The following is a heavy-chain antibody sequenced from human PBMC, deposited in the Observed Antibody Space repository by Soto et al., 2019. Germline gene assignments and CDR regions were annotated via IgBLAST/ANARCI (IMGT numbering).Heavy chain of an antibody. J-gene: IGHJ4*02. Sequence: HPGGSLRVSCTASGFTFGDYAMSWFRQAPGKGLEWVGFIRSKAYGGTTEYAASVKGRFTISRDDSKSIAYLQMNSLKTEDTAVYYCTRGRHCSSTSCPNRYWGQGTLVTVSS. V-gene: IGHV3-49*03. CDR3: TRGRHCSSTSCPNRY. D-gene: IGHD2-2*01. CDR2: IRSKAYGGTT. CDR1: GFTFGDYA.